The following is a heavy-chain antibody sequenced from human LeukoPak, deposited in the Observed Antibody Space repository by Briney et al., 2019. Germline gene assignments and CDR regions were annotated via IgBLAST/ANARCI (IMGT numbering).Heavy chain of an antibody. D-gene: IGHD4-23*01. CDR1: GYTFTSYY. CDR2: INPSGGST. CDR3: ARLPPAYGGNLYMDV. Sequence: ASVKVSCKASGYTFTSYYMHWVRQAPGQGLVWMGIINPSGGSTSYAQKFQGRVTMTRDTSTSTVYMELSSLRSEDTAVYYCARLPPAYGGNLYMDVWGKGTTVTVSS. V-gene: IGHV1-46*03. J-gene: IGHJ6*03.